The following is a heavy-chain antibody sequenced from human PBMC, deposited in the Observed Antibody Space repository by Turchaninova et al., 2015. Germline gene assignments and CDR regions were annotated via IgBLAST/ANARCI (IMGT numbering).Heavy chain of an antibody. CDR1: GYTFSNYW. D-gene: IGHD2-15*01. J-gene: IGHJ4*02. CDR2: IYPVDSDT. V-gene: IGHV5-51*01. Sequence: EVQLVQSGAEVKEPGESLRLSCKGSGYTFSNYWIGWVGQRPGKGLEWMGVIYPVDSDTRYSPSFQGQVTISADKSIATAYLQWSTLETSDTAIYYCARHGCSGGSCYSGFDSWGQGSLVTVSS. CDR3: ARHGCSGGSCYSGFDS.